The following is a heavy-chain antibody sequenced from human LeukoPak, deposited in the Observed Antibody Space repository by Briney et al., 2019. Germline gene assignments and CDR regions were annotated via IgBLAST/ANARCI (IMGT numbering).Heavy chain of an antibody. D-gene: IGHD3-9*01. CDR2: IKQDGSDK. Sequence: PGGSLRLSCAASGFTFNSYWMSWVRQAPGKGLEWVANIKQDGSDKYYVDSVKGRFTISKDNAKSSLYLQMNSLRAEDTAVYYCARGMGFDDIFDYWGQGTLVNVSS. CDR3: ARGMGFDDIFDY. V-gene: IGHV3-7*03. CDR1: GFTFNSYW. J-gene: IGHJ4*02.